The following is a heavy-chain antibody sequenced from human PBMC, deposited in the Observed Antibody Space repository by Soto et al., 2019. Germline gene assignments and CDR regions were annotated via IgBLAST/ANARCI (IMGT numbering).Heavy chain of an antibody. J-gene: IGHJ3*02. D-gene: IGHD6-13*01. CDR3: ARQRSHSSTWSDAFDI. CDR1: GYTFTNYI. CDR2: MNPNSGNT. Sequence: QVQLVQSGAEVKKPGASVKVSCKASGYTFTNYIINWVRQATGQGLEWMGWMNPNSGNTGYAQKFQGRVTMTRDTSIRTAYMELSSLTSEDTAVYYCARQRSHSSTWSDAFDIWGQETMVTVSS. V-gene: IGHV1-8*01.